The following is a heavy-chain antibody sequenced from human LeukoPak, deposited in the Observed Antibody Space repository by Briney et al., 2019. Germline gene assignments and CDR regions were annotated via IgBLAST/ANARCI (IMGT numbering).Heavy chain of an antibody. J-gene: IGHJ4*02. CDR1: GVTLRNYG. CDR3: EKRGDKLDLI. Sequence: GGSLRLSCAASGVTLRNYGLSWVRHTPGKGLEWVSAIRGSGDTTFYADSVKGRFTISRDNSENTVYLQMNSLRAEDTAVYYCEKRGDKLDLIWGQGTLVAVSS. V-gene: IGHV3-23*01. CDR2: IRGSGDTT. D-gene: IGHD2-21*02.